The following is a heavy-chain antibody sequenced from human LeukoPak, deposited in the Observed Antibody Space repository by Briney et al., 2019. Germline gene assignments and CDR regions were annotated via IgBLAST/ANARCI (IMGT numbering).Heavy chain of an antibody. CDR2: INHSGST. V-gene: IGHV4-34*01. Sequence: SETLSLTCAVYGGSFSGYYWSWIRQPPGKGLEWIGEINHSGSTNYNPSLKSRVTISVDTSKNQFSLKLSSVTAADTAVYYCARQLRGEAVAGHLQPFDYWGQGTLVTVSS. CDR3: ARQLRGEAVAGHLQPFDY. D-gene: IGHD6-19*01. CDR1: GGSFSGYY. J-gene: IGHJ4*02.